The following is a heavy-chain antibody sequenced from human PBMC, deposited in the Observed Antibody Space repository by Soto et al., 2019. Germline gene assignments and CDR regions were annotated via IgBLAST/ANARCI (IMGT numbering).Heavy chain of an antibody. D-gene: IGHD6-25*01. CDR2: IFHSGST. V-gene: IGHV4-39*01. Sequence: SETLSLTCTVSGGSISRSPYYWGWIRQPPGKGLEWIGSIFHSGSTYYNPSLKSRVTMSVDTSNNKFSLNLSSVTAADTAVYYCAKWGGGFNVFDSWGQGIKVTVSS. CDR1: GGSISRSPYY. J-gene: IGHJ1*01. CDR3: AKWGGGFNVFDS.